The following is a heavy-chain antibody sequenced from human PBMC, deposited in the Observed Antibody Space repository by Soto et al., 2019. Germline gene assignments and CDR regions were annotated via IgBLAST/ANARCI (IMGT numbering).Heavy chain of an antibody. CDR1: GGSISSGDYS. V-gene: IGHV4-30-2*01. CDR2: IYHSGST. J-gene: IGHJ3*02. CDR3: ARGYSSSWPNAFDI. Sequence: QLQLQESGSGLVKPSQTLSLTCAVSGGSISSGDYSWSWIRQPPGKGLEWIGYIYHSGSTYYNPSLKSRVTISVDRSKNKFSLKLSSVTAADTAVYYCARGYSSSWPNAFDIWGQGTMVTVSS. D-gene: IGHD6-13*01.